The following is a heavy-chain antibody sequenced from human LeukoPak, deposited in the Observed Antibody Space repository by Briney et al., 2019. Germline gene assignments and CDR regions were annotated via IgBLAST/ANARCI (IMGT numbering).Heavy chain of an antibody. CDR1: GGSISSYY. J-gene: IGHJ3*02. D-gene: IGHD4-23*01. Sequence: SETLSLTCTVSGGSISSYYWSWIRQPPGKGLEWIGYIYYSGSTNYNPSLKSRVTISVDTSKNQFSLKLSSVTAADTAVYYCARAWYLDAFDIWGQGTMVTVSS. CDR3: ARAWYLDAFDI. V-gene: IGHV4-59*01. CDR2: IYYSGST.